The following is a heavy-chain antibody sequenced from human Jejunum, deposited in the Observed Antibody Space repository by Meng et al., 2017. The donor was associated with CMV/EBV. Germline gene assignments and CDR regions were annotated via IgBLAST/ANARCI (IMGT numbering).Heavy chain of an antibody. V-gene: IGHV1-3*01. CDR2: INVGNDNT. CDR1: GYTFTTYA. Sequence: SCKASGYTFTTYAMHWVRQAHGQGLEWMGWINVGNDNTKYSQRFQGRVTFTRDTSASTAYMELSSLRSEDAAVYYCAIDPSGYYYKFWGQGTLVTVSS. J-gene: IGHJ4*02. CDR3: AIDPSGYYYKF. D-gene: IGHD3-22*01.